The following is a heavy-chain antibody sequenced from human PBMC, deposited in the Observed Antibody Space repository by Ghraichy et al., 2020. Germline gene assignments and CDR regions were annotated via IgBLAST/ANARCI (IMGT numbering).Heavy chain of an antibody. V-gene: IGHV3-74*01. CDR3: ARGGPDVTNSNGDQYGMDV. D-gene: IGHD2/OR15-2a*01. J-gene: IGHJ6*02. Sequence: GGSLRLSCAASEFTFSSDWMHWVRQAPGKGLVWVSSISRDGGRASYADSVKGRFTISRDNAKNTLHLEMSSLRAEDTAVFYCARGGPDVTNSNGDQYGMDVCGQATPVTLPS. CDR2: ISRDGGRA. CDR1: EFTFSSDW.